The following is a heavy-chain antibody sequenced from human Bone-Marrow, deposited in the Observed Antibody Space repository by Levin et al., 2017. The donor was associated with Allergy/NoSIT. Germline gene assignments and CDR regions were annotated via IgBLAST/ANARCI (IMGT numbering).Heavy chain of an antibody. Sequence: GGSLRLSCAASGFIFSNYAMHWVRQAPGKGLQWVAVVSHNGNHPFYEDSVKGRFTISRDNSKNTLYLQMNSLRAEDTVVYYCAKHRRYYDSSGLFDYWGQGAQVTVSS. CDR3: AKHRRYYDSSGLFDY. CDR2: VSHNGNHP. J-gene: IGHJ4*02. D-gene: IGHD3-22*01. V-gene: IGHV3-30*18. CDR1: GFIFSNYA.